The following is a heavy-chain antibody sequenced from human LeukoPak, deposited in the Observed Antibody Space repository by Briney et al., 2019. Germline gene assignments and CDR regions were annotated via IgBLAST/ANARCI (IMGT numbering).Heavy chain of an antibody. J-gene: IGHJ4*02. CDR1: GGSISSGDYY. CDR3: ARTARYGTFDY. D-gene: IGHD3-9*01. CDR2: IYYSGST. V-gene: IGHV4-30-4*01. Sequence: SETLSLTCTVSGGSISSGDYYWSWIRQPPGKGLEWIGYIYYSGSTYYNPSLKSRVTISVDTSKNQFSLKPSSVTAADTAVYYCARTARYGTFDYWGQGTLVTVSS.